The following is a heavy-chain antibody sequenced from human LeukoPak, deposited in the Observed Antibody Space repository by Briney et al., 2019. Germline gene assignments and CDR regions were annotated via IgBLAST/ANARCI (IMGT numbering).Heavy chain of an antibody. J-gene: IGHJ4*02. V-gene: IGHV1-24*01. CDR3: ATDGHDFWRVMFGY. Sequence: ASVKVSCKVSGYTLTELSMHWVRQAPGKGLEWMGGFDPEDGETIYAQKFQGRVTMTEDTSTDTAYMELSSLRSEDTAVYYCATDGHDFWRVMFGYWGQGTLVTVSS. D-gene: IGHD3-3*01. CDR2: FDPEDGET. CDR1: GYTLTELS.